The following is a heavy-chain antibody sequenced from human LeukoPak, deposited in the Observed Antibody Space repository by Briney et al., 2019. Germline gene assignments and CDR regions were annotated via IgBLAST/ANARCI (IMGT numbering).Heavy chain of an antibody. CDR3: ARVGSSSLGYGMDV. CDR2: IYYSGST. V-gene: IGHV4-59*12. J-gene: IGHJ6*02. CDR1: GGSISSYY. D-gene: IGHD6-13*01. Sequence: SETLSLTCTVSGGSISSYYWSWIRQPPGKGLEWIGSIYYSGSTYYNPSLKSRVTISVDTSKNQFSLKLSSVTAADTAVYYCARVGSSSLGYGMDVWGQGTTVTVSS.